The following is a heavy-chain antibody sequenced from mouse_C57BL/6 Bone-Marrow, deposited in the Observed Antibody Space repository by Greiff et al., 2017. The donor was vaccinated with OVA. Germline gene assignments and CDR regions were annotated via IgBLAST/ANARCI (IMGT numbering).Heavy chain of an antibody. CDR3: TTYYSNYVWFAD. D-gene: IGHD2-5*01. CDR2: IDPETGDT. CDR1: GFNIKDDY. Sequence: EVQLQQSGAELVRPGASVKLSCTASGFNIKDDYMHWVKQRPEQGLEWIGWIDPETGDTEYASKFQGKATITADTSSNTAYLQLSSLTSEDTAVYYCTTYYSNYVWFADWGQGTLVTVSA. V-gene: IGHV14-4*01. J-gene: IGHJ3*01.